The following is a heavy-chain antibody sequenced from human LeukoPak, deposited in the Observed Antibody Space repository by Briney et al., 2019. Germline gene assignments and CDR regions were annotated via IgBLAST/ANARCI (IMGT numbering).Heavy chain of an antibody. CDR2: IRYDGSNK. CDR1: GFTFSSYG. D-gene: IGHD6-13*01. Sequence: SGGSLRLSCAASGFTFSSYGMHWVRQAPGKGLEWVAFIRYDGSNKYYADSVKGRFTISRDNSKNTLYLQMNSLRAEDTAVYYCAIVPGYSSSWYWDYWGQGTLVTVSS. V-gene: IGHV3-30*02. CDR3: AIVPGYSSSWYWDY. J-gene: IGHJ4*02.